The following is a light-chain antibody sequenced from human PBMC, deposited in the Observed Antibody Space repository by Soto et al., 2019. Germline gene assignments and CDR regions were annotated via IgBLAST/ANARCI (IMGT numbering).Light chain of an antibody. CDR2: KAS. CDR1: QSINSW. J-gene: IGKJ1*01. CDR3: QQYDNYRT. V-gene: IGKV1-5*03. Sequence: DIPMTQSPSTLSASIGDRVTITCRASQSINSWLAWYQQKPGTAPKLLIYKASSLDSGVPSRFSGSGSGTEFTLTISSLQPDDFATYYCQQYDNYRTFGQGTRVEIK.